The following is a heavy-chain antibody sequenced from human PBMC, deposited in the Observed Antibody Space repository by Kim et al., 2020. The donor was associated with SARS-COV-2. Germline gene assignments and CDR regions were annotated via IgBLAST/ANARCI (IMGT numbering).Heavy chain of an antibody. V-gene: IGHV3-30*04. D-gene: IGHD5-12*01. Sequence: GGSLRLSCAASGFTFSSYAMHWVRQAPGKGLEWVAVISYDGSNKYYADSVKGRFTISRDNSKNTLYLQMNSLRAEDTAVYYCARSKEGYLHAGYYFDYWGQGTLVTVSS. CDR1: GFTFSSYA. CDR2: ISYDGSNK. CDR3: ARSKEGYLHAGYYFDY. J-gene: IGHJ4*02.